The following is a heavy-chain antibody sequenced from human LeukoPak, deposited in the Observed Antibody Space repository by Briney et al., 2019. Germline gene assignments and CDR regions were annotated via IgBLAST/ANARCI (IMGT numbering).Heavy chain of an antibody. CDR1: GYSISSGYY. J-gene: IGHJ3*02. D-gene: IGHD6-19*01. Sequence: SETLSLTCAVSGYSISSGYYWDWIRQPPGKGLEWIGSIYHSGSTYYNPSLKSRVTISVDTSKNQFSLKLSSVTAADTAVYYCASRIAVAGADAFDIWGQGTMVTVSS. CDR2: IYHSGST. CDR3: ASRIAVAGADAFDI. V-gene: IGHV4-38-2*01.